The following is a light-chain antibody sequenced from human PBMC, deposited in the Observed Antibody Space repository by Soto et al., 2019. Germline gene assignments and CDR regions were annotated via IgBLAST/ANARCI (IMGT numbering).Light chain of an antibody. CDR3: HQRQYWPPIT. CDR1: QTVSTN. CDR2: GAS. V-gene: IGKV3-15*01. Sequence: MTQSPASLSVSPGERATLSCRANQTVSTNLAWYQQKPGQTPRLLIYGASTRATGIPARFSGSGSGTEFTLTISSLQSEDFAVYYCHQRQYWPPITFGQGTRLEIK. J-gene: IGKJ5*01.